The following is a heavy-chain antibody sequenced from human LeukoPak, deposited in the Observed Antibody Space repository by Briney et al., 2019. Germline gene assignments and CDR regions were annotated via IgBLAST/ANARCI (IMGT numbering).Heavy chain of an antibody. CDR2: ISSSGSTI. CDR1: GFTFSDYY. J-gene: IGHJ4*02. Sequence: GGSLRLSCAASGFTFSDYYMSWIRQAPGKGLEWVSYISSSGSTIYYADSVKGRFTISRDNAKNSLYLQMNSLRAEDTALYYCAKDQYYDILTGYQDYWGQGTLVTVSS. CDR3: AKDQYYDILTGYQDY. V-gene: IGHV3-11*01. D-gene: IGHD3-9*01.